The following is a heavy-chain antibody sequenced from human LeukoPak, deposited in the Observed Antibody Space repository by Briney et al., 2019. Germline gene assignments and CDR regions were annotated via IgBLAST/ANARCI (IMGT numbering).Heavy chain of an antibody. D-gene: IGHD3-22*01. V-gene: IGHV1-2*02. J-gene: IGHJ2*01. CDR1: GYTFTGYY. CDR3: ASHRGSYDSSGYSNWYFDL. Sequence: GASVKVSCKASGYTFTGYYMHWVRQAPGQGLEWMGWINPNSGGTNYAQKFQGRVTMTRDTSISTAYMELSRLRSDDTALYYCASHRGSYDSSGYSNWYFDLWGRGTLVTVSS. CDR2: INPNSGGT.